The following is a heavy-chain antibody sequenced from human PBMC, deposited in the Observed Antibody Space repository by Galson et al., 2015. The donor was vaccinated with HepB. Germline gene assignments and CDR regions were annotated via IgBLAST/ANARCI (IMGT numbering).Heavy chain of an antibody. V-gene: IGHV3-30*18. CDR2: ISYDGSNQ. Sequence: SLRLSCAASGFTFSSSGMHWVRQAPGKGLEWVAVISYDGSNQYYADSVKGRFTISRDNSKNTLYLQMNSLRAEDTAVYYCAKDRVERVVAAPDYWGQGTLVTVSS. CDR3: AKDRVERVVAAPDY. D-gene: IGHD2-15*01. CDR1: GFTFSSSG. J-gene: IGHJ4*02.